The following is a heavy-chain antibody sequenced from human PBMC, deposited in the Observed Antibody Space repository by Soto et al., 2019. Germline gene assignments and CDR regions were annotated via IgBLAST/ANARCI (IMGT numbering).Heavy chain of an antibody. Sequence: EVQLVESGGGLVQPGRSLRLSCAASGFTFDDYAMHWVRQAPGKGLEWVSGISWNSGSICYADSVKGRFTISRDNAKNSLYLQMNSLRAEDTALYYCAKQSSSSSWRGGSFDYWGQGTLVTVPS. CDR1: GFTFDDYA. CDR3: AKQSSSSSWRGGSFDY. D-gene: IGHD6-13*01. V-gene: IGHV3-9*01. CDR2: ISWNSGSI. J-gene: IGHJ4*02.